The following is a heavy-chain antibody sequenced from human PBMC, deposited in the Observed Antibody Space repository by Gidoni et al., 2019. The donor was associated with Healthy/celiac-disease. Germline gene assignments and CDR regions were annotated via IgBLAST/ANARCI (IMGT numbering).Heavy chain of an antibody. CDR1: GYTCTSHG. D-gene: IGHD3-3*01. J-gene: IGHJ5*02. V-gene: IGHV1-18*01. CDR3: AREWIRSLDRYSWFDP. Sequence: QVQLVQSGAEVKKPGASVKVSCKASGYTCTSHGISWVRQAPGQGLEWMGWISAYNGNTNYAQKLQGRVTMTTDTSTSTAYMGLRSLRSDDTAVYYCAREWIRSLDRYSWFDPWGQGTLVTVSS. CDR2: ISAYNGNT.